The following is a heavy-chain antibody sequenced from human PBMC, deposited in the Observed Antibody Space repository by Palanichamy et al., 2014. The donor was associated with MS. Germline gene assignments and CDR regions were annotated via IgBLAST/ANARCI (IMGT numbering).Heavy chain of an antibody. D-gene: IGHD5-12*01. CDR2: ISSSSSTI. CDR1: GFTFSSYS. CDR3: ARDSRVATTPTDY. J-gene: IGHJ4*02. Sequence: EVQLVESGGGLVQPGGSLRLSCAASGFTFSSYSMNWVRQAPGKGLEWVSYISSSSSTIYYADSVKGRFTISRDNAKNSLCLQMNSLRDEDTAVYYCARDSRVATTPTDYWGQGTLVTVSS. V-gene: IGHV3-48*02.